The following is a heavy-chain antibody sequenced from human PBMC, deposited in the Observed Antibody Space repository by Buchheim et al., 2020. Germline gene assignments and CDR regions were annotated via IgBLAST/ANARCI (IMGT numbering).Heavy chain of an antibody. CDR2: ISSSSSYI. V-gene: IGHV3-21*01. CDR3: ARDQPPVAIVGATLSASSYYGMDV. Sequence: EVQLVESGGGLVKPGGSLRLSCAASGFTFSSYSMNWVRQAPGKGLEWVSSISSSSSYIYYADSVKGRFTISRDNAKNSLYLQMNSLRAEDTAVYYCARDQPPVAIVGATLSASSYYGMDVWGQGTT. CDR1: GFTFSSYS. J-gene: IGHJ6*02. D-gene: IGHD1-26*01.